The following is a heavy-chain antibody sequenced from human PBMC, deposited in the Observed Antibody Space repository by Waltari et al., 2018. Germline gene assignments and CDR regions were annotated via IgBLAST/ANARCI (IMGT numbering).Heavy chain of an antibody. Sequence: EVQLVESGGGLIQPGGSLRLSCAASGFAVSSHYMSWVRQAPGKGLEWVSVIYSGGSTYYADSVKGRFTISRDNSKNTLYLQMNSLRAEDTAVYYCARGTRGSYLVDYWGQGTLVTVSS. CDR3: ARGTRGSYLVDY. D-gene: IGHD1-26*01. CDR1: GFAVSSHY. J-gene: IGHJ4*02. CDR2: IYSGGST. V-gene: IGHV3-53*01.